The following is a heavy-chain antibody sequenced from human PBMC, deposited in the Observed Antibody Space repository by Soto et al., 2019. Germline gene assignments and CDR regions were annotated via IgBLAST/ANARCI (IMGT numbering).Heavy chain of an antibody. CDR3: ASLYDFWSRFDP. CDR1: GGSISSSSYY. J-gene: IGHJ5*02. CDR2: IYYSGST. Sequence: QLQLQESGPGLVKPSETLSLTCTVSGGSISSSSYYWGWIRQPPGKGLEWIGSIYYSGSTYYNPSLKSRVTISVDTSKNQFSLKLSSVTAAVTAVYYCASLYDFWSRFDPWGQGTLVTVSS. D-gene: IGHD3-3*01. V-gene: IGHV4-39*01.